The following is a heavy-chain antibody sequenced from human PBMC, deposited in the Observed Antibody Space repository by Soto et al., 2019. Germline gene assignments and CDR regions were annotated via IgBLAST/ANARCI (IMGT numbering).Heavy chain of an antibody. Sequence: PGGSLRLSCAASGFTFSNYAMKWIRQAPGKGLEWAAKIDGDGSQKRYGDSVKGRFTVSRDNAKNTMYLQMNSLRVEDTAVYYCARGDYHDISGPFSDAFDIWGQGTMVTVSS. D-gene: IGHD3-22*01. J-gene: IGHJ3*02. CDR3: ARGDYHDISGPFSDAFDI. V-gene: IGHV3-7*04. CDR1: GFTFSNYA. CDR2: IDGDGSQK.